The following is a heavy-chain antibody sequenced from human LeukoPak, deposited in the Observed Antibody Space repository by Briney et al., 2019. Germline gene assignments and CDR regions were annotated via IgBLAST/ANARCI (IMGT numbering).Heavy chain of an antibody. J-gene: IGHJ4*02. CDR2: IIPMFDTA. CDR1: GGTLSSYA. CDR3: ARVHYAPSLFDY. V-gene: IGHV1-69*06. D-gene: IGHD4-17*01. Sequence: ASVKVSCKASGGTLSSYAISWVRQAPGQGLEWMGGIIPMFDTADRAQKFQGRVTITADKSTSTVYMELSSLRSDDTAVYYCARVHYAPSLFDYWGQGTLVTVSS.